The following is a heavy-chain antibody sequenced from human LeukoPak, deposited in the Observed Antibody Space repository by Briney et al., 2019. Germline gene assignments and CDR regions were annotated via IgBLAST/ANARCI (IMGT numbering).Heavy chain of an antibody. CDR3: ARHLRLWQNWFDP. Sequence: GESLKISCKGSGYSFTNYWIGWVRQMPGKGPEWMGIIYPGDSDTRYSPSFQGQVTISADKSISTAYLQWSSLKASDTAMYYCARHLRLWQNWFDPWGQGILVTVSS. D-gene: IGHD5-18*01. V-gene: IGHV5-51*01. CDR2: IYPGDSDT. CDR1: GYSFTNYW. J-gene: IGHJ5*02.